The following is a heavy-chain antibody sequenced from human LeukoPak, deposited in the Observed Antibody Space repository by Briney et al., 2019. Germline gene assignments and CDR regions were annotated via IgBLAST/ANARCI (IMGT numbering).Heavy chain of an antibody. CDR1: GYTFTGYY. Sequence: GASVKVSCKASGYTFTGYYMHWVRQAPGQGLEWMGWINPNSGGTNYAQKFQGRVTMTRDTSISTAYMELSRLRSDDTAVYYCARELAVAGRSIDYWGQGTLVTVSS. J-gene: IGHJ4*02. D-gene: IGHD6-19*01. V-gene: IGHV1-2*02. CDR3: ARELAVAGRSIDY. CDR2: INPNSGGT.